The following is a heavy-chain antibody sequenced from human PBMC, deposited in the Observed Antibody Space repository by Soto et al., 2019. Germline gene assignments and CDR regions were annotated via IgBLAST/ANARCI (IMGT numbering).Heavy chain of an antibody. CDR1: GYTFTSYG. V-gene: IGHV1-18*04. J-gene: IGHJ6*02. CDR2: ISAYNGNT. CDR3: ARVSGSYFYYYGMDV. Sequence: QVPLVQSGAEVKKPGASVKVSCKASGYTFTSYGISWVRQAPGQGLEWMGWISAYNGNTNYAQKLQGRVTMTTDTSTSTAYMELRSLRSDDTAVYYCARVSGSYFYYYGMDVWGQGTTVTVSS. D-gene: IGHD3-10*01.